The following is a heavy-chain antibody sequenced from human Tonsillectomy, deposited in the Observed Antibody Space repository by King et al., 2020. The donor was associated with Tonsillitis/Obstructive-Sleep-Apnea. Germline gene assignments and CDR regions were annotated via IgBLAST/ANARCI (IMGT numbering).Heavy chain of an antibody. CDR1: GGSISSSSYY. Sequence: QLQESGPGLVKPSETLSLTCTVSGGSISSSSYYWGWIRQPPGKGLEWIGSLSYSGNTHYNPSLKSRVTISVNTSKNHFSLKLSSVTAADTAVYYCVRLKEWWALLGNYFDYWGQGTLVTVSS. CDR2: LSYSGNT. J-gene: IGHJ4*02. CDR3: VRLKEWWALLGNYFDY. V-gene: IGHV4-39*02. D-gene: IGHD1-26*01.